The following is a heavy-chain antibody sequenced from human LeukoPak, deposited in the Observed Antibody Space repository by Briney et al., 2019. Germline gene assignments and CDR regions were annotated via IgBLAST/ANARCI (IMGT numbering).Heavy chain of an antibody. J-gene: IGHJ4*02. CDR3: AKGRCSGVGCDSFHS. D-gene: IGHD2-15*01. V-gene: IGHV3-23*01. CDR1: GLRFRSYA. Sequence: PGGSLRLSCAASGLRFRSYAMNWVRQAPGKGLKCISTISDDSSFTYYADSVKGRSAISRDDSKNTLYLQMDNLKVEDTAVYYCAKGRCSGVGCDSFHSWGQGALVTVSS. CDR2: ISDDSSFT.